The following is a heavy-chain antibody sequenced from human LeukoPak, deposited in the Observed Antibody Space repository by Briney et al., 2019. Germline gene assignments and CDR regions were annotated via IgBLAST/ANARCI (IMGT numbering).Heavy chain of an antibody. CDR1: GFTFHNYA. Sequence: GGSLRLSCAASGFTFHNYAIHWVRQAPGKGLEWVSLTSGDGITTYFADSVKGRFTISRDNSKSSLFLQMNSLRTEDTALYYCARDHVYGGEDYWGQGTLVTVSS. CDR2: TSGDGITT. CDR3: ARDHVYGGEDY. J-gene: IGHJ4*02. D-gene: IGHD5/OR15-5a*01. V-gene: IGHV3-43*02.